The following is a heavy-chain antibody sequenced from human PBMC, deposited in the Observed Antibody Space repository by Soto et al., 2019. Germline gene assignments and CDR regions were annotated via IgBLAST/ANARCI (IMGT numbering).Heavy chain of an antibody. V-gene: IGHV4-34*01. Sequence: SETLSLTCAVYGGSFSGYYWSWIRQPPGKGLEWIGEINHSGGTNYNPSLKSRVTISVDTSKNQFSLKLSSVTAADTAVYYCAGGGQYSSSLDYWGQGTLVTVSS. J-gene: IGHJ4*02. CDR3: AGGGQYSSSLDY. CDR2: INHSGGT. D-gene: IGHD6-6*01. CDR1: GGSFSGYY.